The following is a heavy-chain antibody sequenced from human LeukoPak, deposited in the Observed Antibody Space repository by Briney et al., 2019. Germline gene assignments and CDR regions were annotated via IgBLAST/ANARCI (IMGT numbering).Heavy chain of an antibody. CDR3: ARAPGNDYYPYYYMDV. Sequence: SETLSLTCTVSGGSISSYYWSWIRQPPGKGLEWIGYIYYSGSTNYNHSLKSRVTISVDTSKNQFSLKVSSVTAADTAVYYCARAPGNDYYPYYYMDVWGKGTTVTVSS. V-gene: IGHV4-59*01. J-gene: IGHJ6*03. D-gene: IGHD4/OR15-4a*01. CDR1: GGSISSYY. CDR2: IYYSGST.